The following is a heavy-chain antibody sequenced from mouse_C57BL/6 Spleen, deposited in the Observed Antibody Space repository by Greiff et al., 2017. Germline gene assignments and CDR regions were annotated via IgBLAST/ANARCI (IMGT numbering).Heavy chain of an antibody. J-gene: IGHJ2*01. CDR3: ARVVYYGSPHYFDY. Sequence: QVQLQQSGAELVKPGASVKLSCKASGYTFTSYWMHWVKQRPGQGLEWIGMIHPNSGSTNYNEKFKGKATLTVDKSSSTAYMQLSSLTSEDSAVYYCARVVYYGSPHYFDYWGQGTTLTVSS. CDR1: GYTFTSYW. D-gene: IGHD1-1*01. V-gene: IGHV1-64*01. CDR2: IHPNSGST.